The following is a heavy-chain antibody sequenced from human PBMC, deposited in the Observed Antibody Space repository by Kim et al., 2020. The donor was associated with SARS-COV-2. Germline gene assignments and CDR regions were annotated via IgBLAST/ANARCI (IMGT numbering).Heavy chain of an antibody. Sequence: SETLSLTCIVSGGSISSDIYYWGWIHQPPGKGLEWIGNIYYSGSTYYNPSLKSRVTISADTSKNQFSLTLSSLTAADTAVYYCARRRNYNDSAGYPNWFDPGGEGTLVTVPS. V-gene: IGHV4-39*01. D-gene: IGHD3-22*01. J-gene: IGHJ5*02. CDR3: ARRRNYNDSAGYPNWFDP. CDR2: IYYSGST. CDR1: GGSISSDIYY.